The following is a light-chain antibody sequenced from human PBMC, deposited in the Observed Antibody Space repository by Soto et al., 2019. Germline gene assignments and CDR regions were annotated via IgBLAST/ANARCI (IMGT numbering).Light chain of an antibody. CDR1: QNINNY. J-gene: IGKJ5*01. CDR3: QQYENLPT. V-gene: IGKV1-33*01. CDR2: DAS. Sequence: DIQMTQSPSSLSASVGDRVTITCQASQNINNYLNWYQQKPGRAPKLLIYDASNLEAGVPSRCRGSGSGTDFTFTISRLQPEDMATYYCQQYENLPTFGQGTRLEMK.